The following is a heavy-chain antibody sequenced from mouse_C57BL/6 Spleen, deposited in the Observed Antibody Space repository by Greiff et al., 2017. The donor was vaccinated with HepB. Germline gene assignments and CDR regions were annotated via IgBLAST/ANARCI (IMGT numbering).Heavy chain of an antibody. J-gene: IGHJ1*03. Sequence: VQLQQPGAELVKPGASVKVSCKASGYTFTSYWMHWVKQRPGQGLEWIGRIHPSDSDTNYNQKFKGKATVTVDKSSSTAYLQLSSLTSEDSAVYYCAMGGNWGYFDVWGTGTTVTVSS. CDR1: GYTFTSYW. V-gene: IGHV1-74*01. CDR3: AMGGNWGYFDV. CDR2: IHPSDSDT. D-gene: IGHD4-1*01.